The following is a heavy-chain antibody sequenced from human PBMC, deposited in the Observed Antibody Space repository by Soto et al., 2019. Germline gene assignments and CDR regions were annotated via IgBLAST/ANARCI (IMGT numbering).Heavy chain of an antibody. D-gene: IGHD3-22*01. V-gene: IGHV4-39*01. CDR2: IYYSGST. CDR1: GFSISSSSYY. Sequence: AATXSLTCILSGFSISSSSYYWGWIRQPPGKGLEWIGGIYYSGSTYYNPSLKSRFTIYVDTSKNKFYLKLSSVTAEDTAVFYCARNRDSKWFDHWGQGNLVTV. J-gene: IGHJ5*02. CDR3: ARNRDSKWFDH.